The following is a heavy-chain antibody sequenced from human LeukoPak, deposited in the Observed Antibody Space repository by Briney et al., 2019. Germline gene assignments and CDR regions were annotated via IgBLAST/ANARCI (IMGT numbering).Heavy chain of an antibody. CDR1: GGSISSYY. J-gene: IGHJ3*02. D-gene: IGHD1-26*01. Sequence: PSETLSLTCTVSGGSISSYYWSWIRQPAGKGLEWIGRIYASGSTNYNPSLKSRVTMSVDTSKNQFSLNLSSVTAADKAVYYCARGPDRVVGATPHAFDIWGQGTMVTVSS. V-gene: IGHV4-4*07. CDR3: ARGPDRVVGATPHAFDI. CDR2: IYASGST.